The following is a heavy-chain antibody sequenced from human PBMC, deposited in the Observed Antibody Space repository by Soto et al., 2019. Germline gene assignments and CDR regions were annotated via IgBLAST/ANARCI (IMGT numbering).Heavy chain of an antibody. V-gene: IGHV4-59*01. Sequence: SETLSLTCTVSGGSISSYYWSWIRQPPGKGLEWIGYIYYSGSTNYNPSLKSRVTISVDTSKNQFSLKLSSVTAADTAVYYCAREVSDYGDSYFDYWGQGTLVTVSS. D-gene: IGHD4-17*01. CDR2: IYYSGST. CDR1: GGSISSYY. CDR3: AREVSDYGDSYFDY. J-gene: IGHJ4*02.